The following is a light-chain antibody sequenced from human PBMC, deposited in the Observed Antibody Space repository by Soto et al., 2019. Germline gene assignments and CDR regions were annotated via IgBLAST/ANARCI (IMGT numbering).Light chain of an antibody. CDR3: VQRSTWPWT. CDR2: DTF. J-gene: IGKJ1*01. Sequence: IVLTQSPATLSLSPGARATLSCRAGQSVSNYLAWYQQKPGQAPRLLIYDTFNRATGIPARFSGSGSGTDFTLIISSLEPEDLAVYFCVQRSTWPWTSGQGTKVDIK. CDR1: QSVSNY. V-gene: IGKV3-11*01.